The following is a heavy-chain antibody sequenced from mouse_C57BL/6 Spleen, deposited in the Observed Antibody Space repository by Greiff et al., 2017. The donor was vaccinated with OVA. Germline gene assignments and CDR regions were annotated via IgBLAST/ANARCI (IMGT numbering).Heavy chain of an antibody. CDR1: GFNIKDDY. D-gene: IGHD2-4*01. Sequence: EVQLQQSGAELVRPGASVKLSCTASGFNIKDDYMHWVKQRPEQGLEWIGWIDPENGDTEYASKFQGKATITADTSSNTAYLQLSSLTSEDTAVYYWTPSCCYDYDVDYAMDYWGQGTSVTVSS. CDR2: IDPENGDT. V-gene: IGHV14-4*01. J-gene: IGHJ4*01. CDR3: TPSCCYDYDVDYAMDY.